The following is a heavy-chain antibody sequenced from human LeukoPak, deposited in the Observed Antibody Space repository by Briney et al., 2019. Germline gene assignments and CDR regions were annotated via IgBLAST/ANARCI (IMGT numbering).Heavy chain of an antibody. Sequence: GGSLRLSCAASGFTFSNAWMNWVRQAPGKGLEWVGHIKSKTDGGTTDYAAPVKGRFTISRDDSKNTLYLQMNSLKTEDTAVYYCTTVGYDYWGQGTLVTVSS. J-gene: IGHJ4*02. V-gene: IGHV3-15*07. CDR2: IKSKTDGGTT. D-gene: IGHD6-13*01. CDR3: TTVGYDY. CDR1: GFTFSNAW.